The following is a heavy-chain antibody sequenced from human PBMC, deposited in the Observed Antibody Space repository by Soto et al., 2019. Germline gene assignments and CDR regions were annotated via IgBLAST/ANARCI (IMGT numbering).Heavy chain of an antibody. J-gene: IGHJ6*02. CDR2: ISGSGGST. V-gene: IGHV3-23*01. CDR3: ATVPAVSYGMDV. D-gene: IGHD2-2*01. CDR1: GFTFISYA. Sequence: GGSLRLSCAASGFTFISYAMSWVRQAPGKGLEWVSAISGSGGSTYYADSVKGRFTISRDNSKNTLYLQMNSLRAEDTAVYYCATVPAVSYGMDVWGQGTTVTAP.